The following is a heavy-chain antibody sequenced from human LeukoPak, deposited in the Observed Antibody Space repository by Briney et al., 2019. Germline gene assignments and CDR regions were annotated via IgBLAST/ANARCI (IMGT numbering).Heavy chain of an antibody. CDR2: ISAYNGNT. Sequence: ASVKVSCKASGYTFTSYGISWVRQAPGQGLEWMGWISAYNGNTNYAQKLQGRVTMTTDTSTSTAYMELRSLRSDDTAVYYCARDIVSSGMGGWFDPWGQGTLVTVSS. V-gene: IGHV1-18*01. D-gene: IGHD6-19*01. J-gene: IGHJ5*02. CDR3: ARDIVSSGMGGWFDP. CDR1: GYTFTSYG.